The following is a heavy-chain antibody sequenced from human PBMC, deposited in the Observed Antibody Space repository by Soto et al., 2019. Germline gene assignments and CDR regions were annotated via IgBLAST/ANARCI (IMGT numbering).Heavy chain of an antibody. V-gene: IGHV3-30*18. D-gene: IGHD6-19*01. CDR2: ISYDGSNK. Sequence: GGSLRLSCAASGFTFSSYGMHWVRQAPGKGLEWVAVISYDGSNKYYEDSVKGRFTISRDNSKNTLYLQMNSLRAEDTAVYYCAKVTNGYSSGWYLTKQPFDYWGQGTLVTVSS. J-gene: IGHJ4*02. CDR3: AKVTNGYSSGWYLTKQPFDY. CDR1: GFTFSSYG.